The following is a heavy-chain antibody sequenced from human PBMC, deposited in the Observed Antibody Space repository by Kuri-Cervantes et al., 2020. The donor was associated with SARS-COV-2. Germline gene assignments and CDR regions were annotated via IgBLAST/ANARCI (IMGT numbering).Heavy chain of an antibody. CDR1: GYTFTGYY. J-gene: IGHJ5*02. D-gene: IGHD1-1*01. CDR3: ARGLFSILWTQNNWFDP. V-gene: IGHV1-2*02. CDR2: INPNSGGT. Sequence: ASVKVSCKASGYTFTGYYMHWVRQAPGQGLEWMGWINPNSGGTNYAQKFQGRVTMTRDTSISTAYMELSRLRSDDTAVYYCARGLFSILWTQNNWFDPWGQGTLVTVSS.